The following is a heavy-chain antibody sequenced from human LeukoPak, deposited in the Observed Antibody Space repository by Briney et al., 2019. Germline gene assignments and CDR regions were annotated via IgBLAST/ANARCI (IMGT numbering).Heavy chain of an antibody. J-gene: IGHJ4*02. Sequence: GGSLRLPCAASGFTFSSYGMHWVRQAPGKGLEWVSYISSSSSTIYYADSVKGRFTNSRDNAKNSLYLQMNSLRAEDTAVYYCARDRVHYYGSGSYLVDYWGQGTLVTVSS. CDR1: GFTFSSYG. D-gene: IGHD3-10*01. CDR2: ISSSSSTI. V-gene: IGHV3-48*04. CDR3: ARDRVHYYGSGSYLVDY.